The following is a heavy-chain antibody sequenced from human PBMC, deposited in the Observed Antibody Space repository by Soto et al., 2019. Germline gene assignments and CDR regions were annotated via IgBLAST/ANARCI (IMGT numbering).Heavy chain of an antibody. CDR3: ARGVAGSGFDL. V-gene: IGHV6-1*01. Sequence: PSQTLSLTCAISGDSVSSNTAAWNWIRSSTSRGLEWLGRTYYRSNWRHDYAVSVKSRITVNPDTSKNHFSLQLNSVTPDDTAVYYCARGVAGSGFDLWGQGTQVTVSS. CDR2: TYYRSNWRH. J-gene: IGHJ4*02. D-gene: IGHD6-19*01. CDR1: GDSVSSNTAA.